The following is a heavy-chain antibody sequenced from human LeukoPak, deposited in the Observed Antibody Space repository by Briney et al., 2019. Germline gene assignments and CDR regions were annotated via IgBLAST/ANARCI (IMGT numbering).Heavy chain of an antibody. CDR1: GGTFSSYA. Sequence: ASVKVSCKASGGTFSSYAISWVRQAPGQGLEWMGWINPNSGGTNYAQKFQGRVTMTRDTSISTAYMELSRLRSDDTAVYYCARGSSGWYGRYFDYWGQGTLVTAS. J-gene: IGHJ4*02. CDR2: INPNSGGT. D-gene: IGHD6-19*01. V-gene: IGHV1-2*02. CDR3: ARGSSGWYGRYFDY.